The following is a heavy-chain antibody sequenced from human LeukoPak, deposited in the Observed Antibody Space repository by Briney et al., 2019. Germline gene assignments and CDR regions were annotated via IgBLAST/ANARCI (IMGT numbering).Heavy chain of an antibody. CDR1: GYTLTELS. J-gene: IGHJ3*02. Sequence: ASVKVSCKLSGYTLTELSIHWVRQAPGRGLEWMGGFDPEDGETIYAQRFQGRVTVTEDTSTDTAYMELSSLRVEDTALYYCAREDSSGAFDIWGQGTMVTVSS. CDR3: AREDSSGAFDI. D-gene: IGHD3-22*01. CDR2: FDPEDGET. V-gene: IGHV1-24*01.